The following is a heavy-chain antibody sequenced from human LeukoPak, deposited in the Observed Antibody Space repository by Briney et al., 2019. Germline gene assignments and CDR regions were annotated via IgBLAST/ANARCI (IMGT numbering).Heavy chain of an antibody. D-gene: IGHD2-15*01. CDR3: ARKPRIGNPLDY. Sequence: GASAKVSCKASAYTFTGYYMHWVRQAPGQGLEWMGWINPNSGGTNYAQNFQGRVTMTRDTSISTAYMELRSLRSDDTAVYYCARKPRIGNPLDYWGQGTLVTVSS. CDR2: INPNSGGT. V-gene: IGHV1-2*02. J-gene: IGHJ4*02. CDR1: AYTFTGYY.